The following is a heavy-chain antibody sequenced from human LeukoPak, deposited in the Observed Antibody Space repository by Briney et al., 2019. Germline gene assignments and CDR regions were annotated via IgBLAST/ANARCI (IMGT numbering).Heavy chain of an antibody. CDR2: IYPGDSDT. V-gene: IGHV5-51*01. CDR1: GYSFTSYW. D-gene: IGHD5-12*01. Sequence: RGESLKISSKGSGYSFTSYWIAWVRQMPGKGLEWMGIIYPGDSDTRSSSSFQGQVTISADKSIAYLQWGSLKASDTAMYYCARRGYSGYDSPLGYWGQGTLVTVSS. CDR3: ARRGYSGYDSPLGY. J-gene: IGHJ4*02.